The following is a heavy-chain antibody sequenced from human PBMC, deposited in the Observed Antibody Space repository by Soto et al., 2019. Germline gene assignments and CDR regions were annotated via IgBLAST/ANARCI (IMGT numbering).Heavy chain of an antibody. D-gene: IGHD1-26*01. CDR2: IYYSGST. CDR1: GGSVSSGSYY. Sequence: PSETLSLTCTVSGGSVSSGSYYWSWIRQPPGKGLEWIGYIYYSGSTNYNPSLKSRVTISVDTSKNQFSLKLSSVTAADTAVYYCARDGREASGIDVWGQGTAVTVSS. CDR3: ARDGREASGIDV. J-gene: IGHJ6*02. V-gene: IGHV4-61*01.